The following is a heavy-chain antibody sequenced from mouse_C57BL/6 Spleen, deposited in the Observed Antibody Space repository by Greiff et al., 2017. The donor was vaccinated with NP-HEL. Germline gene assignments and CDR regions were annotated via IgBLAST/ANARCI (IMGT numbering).Heavy chain of an antibody. D-gene: IGHD1-1*01. CDR3: ARSDYYGSGEGAMDH. V-gene: IGHV1-42*01. CDR2: INPSTGGT. J-gene: IGHJ4*01. Sequence: VQLQQSGPELVKPGASVKISCTASGYSFTGYYMTWVKQSPEKSLEWIGAINPSTGGTTYTQKFKAKATFTVDNSSSTAYVQLKSLTSEDSAVYYCARSDYYGSGEGAMDHWGQGTSVTVSS. CDR1: GYSFTGYY.